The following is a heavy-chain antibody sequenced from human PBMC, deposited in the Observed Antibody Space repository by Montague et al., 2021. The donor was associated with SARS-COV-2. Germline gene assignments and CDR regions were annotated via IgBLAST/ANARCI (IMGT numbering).Heavy chain of an antibody. CDR1: GGSISSYY. CDR2: IYYSGGT. J-gene: IGHJ4*02. Sequence: SETLSLTCTVSGGSISSYYRSWIRQPPGKGLEWIGYIYYSGGTNYNPSLKSRVTISVDTSKNQFSLKLSSVTAADTAVYYCARDLGDYWGQGTLVTVSS. V-gene: IGHV4-59*13. CDR3: ARDLGDY.